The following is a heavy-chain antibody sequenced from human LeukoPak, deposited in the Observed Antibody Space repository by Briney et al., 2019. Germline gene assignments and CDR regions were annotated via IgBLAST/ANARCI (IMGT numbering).Heavy chain of an antibody. D-gene: IGHD6-19*01. J-gene: IGHJ4*02. CDR2: ISQDGSEK. CDR3: ARELEQWLVD. Sequence: GGSLGLSCAASGFTFSRYWMTWVRQAPGQGLEWVASISQDGSEKRYSDSVKGRFTISRDNAKNSVFLQMNSLRAEDTAVYYCARELEQWLVDWGQGTLVTVSS. CDR1: GFTFSRYW. V-gene: IGHV3-7*01.